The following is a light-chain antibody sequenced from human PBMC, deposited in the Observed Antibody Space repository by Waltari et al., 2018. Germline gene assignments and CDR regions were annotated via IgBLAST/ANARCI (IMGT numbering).Light chain of an antibody. V-gene: IGKV2-30*02. CDR3: LHATFWPWT. J-gene: IGKJ1*01. CDR1: RSLAHSDGNTY. Sequence: DVVVTQSPLSLPVTLGQPASVPCGSSRSLAHSDGNTYLSWFHQRPGQSPRRLIYKVSNRDSGVPDRFSGSGSGTDFTLKINRVEAEDVGLYYCLHATFWPWTFGQGTKVEI. CDR2: KVS.